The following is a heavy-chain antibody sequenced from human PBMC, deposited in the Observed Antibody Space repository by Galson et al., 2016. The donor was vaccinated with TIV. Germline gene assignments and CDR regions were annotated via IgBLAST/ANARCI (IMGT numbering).Heavy chain of an antibody. J-gene: IGHJ5*02. CDR3: ARGVSSGSAWLDP. V-gene: IGHV5-10-1*01. Sequence: QSGAEVKKPGESLRISCKGSGYNFTRYWINWVRQMPGKGLEWIGRIDPSDSYTNYSPSFQGHVTISVDKSVDTAYLQWSSLKASDTAIYYCARGVSSGSAWLDPWGQGTLVSVSS. CDR1: GYNFTRYW. CDR2: IDPSDSYT. D-gene: IGHD3-10*01.